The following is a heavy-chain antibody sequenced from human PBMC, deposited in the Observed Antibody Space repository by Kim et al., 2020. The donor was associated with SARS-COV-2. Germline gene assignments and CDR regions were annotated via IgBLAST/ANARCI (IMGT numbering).Heavy chain of an antibody. D-gene: IGHD3-10*01. J-gene: IGHJ5*02. Sequence: GGSLRLSCAASGFTFSSYAMSWVRQAPGKGLEWVSAISGSGGSTYYADSVKGRFTISRDNSKNTLYLQMNSLRAEDTAVYYCAKTERMVRGQPHWFDPWGQGTLVTVSS. CDR2: ISGSGGST. CDR3: AKTERMVRGQPHWFDP. CDR1: GFTFSSYA. V-gene: IGHV3-23*01.